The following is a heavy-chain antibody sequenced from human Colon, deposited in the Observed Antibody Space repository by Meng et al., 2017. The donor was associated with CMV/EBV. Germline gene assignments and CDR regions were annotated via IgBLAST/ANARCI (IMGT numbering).Heavy chain of an antibody. J-gene: IGHJ1*01. CDR2: ISAYTGDT. V-gene: IGHV1-18*01. CDR3: VRESQSGSYIYLQH. Sequence: QVQLVQSGAEVKKPGASVKVSCKASGYTSTNYGISWVRQAPGQGLEWMGWISAYTGDTYYAQKFQGRVTMTTDTSTSTAYMELRSLRSDDTAVYYCVRESQSGSYIYLQHWGQGTLVTVSS. CDR1: GYTSTNYG. D-gene: IGHD1-26*01.